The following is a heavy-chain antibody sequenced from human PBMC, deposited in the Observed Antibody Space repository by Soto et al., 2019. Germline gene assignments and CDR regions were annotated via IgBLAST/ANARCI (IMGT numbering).Heavy chain of an antibody. D-gene: IGHD3-9*01. V-gene: IGHV5-51*01. CDR1: GYSFTSYW. J-gene: IGHJ5*02. CDR3: ARCXRNYDILTGRAHSWFDP. CDR2: IYPGDSDT. Sequence: PGESMKISCKGSGYSFTSYWIGWVRQMPGKGLEWMGIIYPGDSDTRYSPSFQGQVTISADKSISTAYLQWSSLKASDTAMYYCARCXRNYDILTGRAHSWFDPWGQGTLVTVSS.